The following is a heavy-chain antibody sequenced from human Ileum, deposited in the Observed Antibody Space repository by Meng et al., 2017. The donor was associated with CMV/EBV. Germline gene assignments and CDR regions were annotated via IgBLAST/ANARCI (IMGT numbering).Heavy chain of an antibody. Sequence: SGVTFSQFAISWVRQPPGQGLEWMGGIIPIFRKPNYAQKFQGKITITADESTSTAYMELSSLKSEDSAVYYCARLASGGIYYGGDDYWGQGTLVTVSS. V-gene: IGHV1-69*01. D-gene: IGHD3-10*01. J-gene: IGHJ4*02. CDR3: ARLASGGIYYGGDDY. CDR2: IIPIFRKP. CDR1: GVTFSQFA.